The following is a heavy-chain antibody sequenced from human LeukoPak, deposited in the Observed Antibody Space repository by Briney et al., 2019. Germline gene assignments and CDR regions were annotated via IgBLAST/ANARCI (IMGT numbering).Heavy chain of an antibody. CDR3: AREDRYYYDSSGYLY. CDR2: INHSGST. D-gene: IGHD3-22*01. V-gene: IGHV4-34*01. J-gene: IGHJ4*02. CDR1: GGSFSGYY. Sequence: PSETLSLTCAVYGGSFSGYYWSWIRQPPGKGLEWIGEINHSGSTNYNPSLKSRVTISVDTSKNQSSLKLSSVTAADTAVYYCAREDRYYYDSSGYLYWGQGTLVTVFS.